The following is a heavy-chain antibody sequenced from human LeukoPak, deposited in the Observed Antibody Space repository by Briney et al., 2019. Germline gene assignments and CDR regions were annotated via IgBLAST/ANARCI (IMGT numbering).Heavy chain of an antibody. CDR1: GYTFTSYG. CDR3: ARMNSGIGYYYYGMDV. D-gene: IGHD1-26*01. V-gene: IGHV1-18*01. CDR2: ISAYNGNT. Sequence: ASVKVSCKASGYTFTSYGISWVRQAPGQGLEWMGWISAYNGNTNYAQKLQGRVTMTTDTSTSTAYMELRSLRSDDTAVYYCARMNSGIGYYYYGMDVWGQGTTVTVSS. J-gene: IGHJ6*02.